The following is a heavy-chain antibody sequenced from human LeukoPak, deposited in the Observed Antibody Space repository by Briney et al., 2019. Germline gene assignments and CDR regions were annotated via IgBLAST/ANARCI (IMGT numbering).Heavy chain of an antibody. CDR3: AREMATSLGAFDI. V-gene: IGHV3-23*01. CDR2: ISGSGGST. D-gene: IGHD5-24*01. J-gene: IGHJ3*02. CDR1: GFTFSSYG. Sequence: GGSLRLSCAASGFTFSSYGMSWVRQAPGKGLEWVSAISGSGGSTYYADSMKGRFTISRDNSKNTLYLQMNSLRAEDTAVYYCAREMATSLGAFDIWGQGTMVTVSS.